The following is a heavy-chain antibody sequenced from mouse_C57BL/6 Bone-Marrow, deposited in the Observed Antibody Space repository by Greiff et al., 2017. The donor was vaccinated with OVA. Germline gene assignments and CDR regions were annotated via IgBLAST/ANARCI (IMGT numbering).Heavy chain of an antibody. CDR2: INPYNGGT. D-gene: IGHD2-14*01. J-gene: IGHJ2*01. V-gene: IGHV1-19*01. Sequence: EVQLQQSGPVLVKPGASVTMSCKASGYTFTDYDMNWVKQSHGKSLEWIGVINPYNGGTSYNQKIKGKATLTVDKSSSTAYMELSSLTSEDSAVYYCARWGVLDYWGQGTTLTVSS. CDR3: ARWGVLDY. CDR1: GYTFTDYD.